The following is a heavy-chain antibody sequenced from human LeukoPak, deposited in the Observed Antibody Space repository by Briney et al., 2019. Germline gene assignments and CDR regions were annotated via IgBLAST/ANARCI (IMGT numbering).Heavy chain of an antibody. CDR2: IIAIFGTA. D-gene: IGHD3-3*01. CDR1: GGTFSSYA. CDR3: ARNHYNDFGYLDP. J-gene: IGHJ5*02. V-gene: IGHV1-69*13. Sequence: SVTVSCKASGGTFSSYAISWVRQAPGQGLEWMGGIIAIFGTANYAQKFQGRVTITADESTSTAYMELSSLSSADTALYYCARNHYNDFGYLDPWGQGTLVTVSS.